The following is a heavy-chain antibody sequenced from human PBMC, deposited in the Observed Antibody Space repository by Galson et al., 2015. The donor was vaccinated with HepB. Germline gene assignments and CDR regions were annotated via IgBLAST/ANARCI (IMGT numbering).Heavy chain of an antibody. Sequence: SLRLSCAASGFTFSRYWMTWVRQPPGKGLEWVANLKQDGSEKYYADSVKGRFTIFRDNAKNLLSLQMNSLRAEDTAVYYCAREGWGSTSLNWFDPWGQGTLVSVSS. CDR2: LKQDGSEK. CDR1: GFTFSRYW. D-gene: IGHD2-2*01. J-gene: IGHJ5*02. CDR3: AREGWGSTSLNWFDP. V-gene: IGHV3-7*03.